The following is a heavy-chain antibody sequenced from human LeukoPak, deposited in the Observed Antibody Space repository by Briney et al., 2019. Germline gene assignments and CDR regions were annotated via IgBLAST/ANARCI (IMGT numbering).Heavy chain of an antibody. Sequence: GGSLGLSCAASGFTFSSFAMTWVRQAPGEGLEWVSTISGSGGTTYYADSVKGRFTISRDNSKNTLYLQMNSLRAKDTAVYYCAKARSSTVTTSFDYWGQGTLVTVSS. J-gene: IGHJ4*02. CDR3: AKARSSTVTTSFDY. V-gene: IGHV3-23*01. D-gene: IGHD4-17*01. CDR1: GFTFSSFA. CDR2: ISGSGGTT.